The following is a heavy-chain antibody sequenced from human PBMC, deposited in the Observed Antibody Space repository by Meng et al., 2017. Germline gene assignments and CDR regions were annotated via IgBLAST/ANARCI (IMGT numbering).Heavy chain of an antibody. CDR1: GFTFSSYA. CDR2: ISYDGSNK. J-gene: IGHJ5*02. V-gene: IGHV3-30*04. Sequence: QVQLVESGGGVVQPGRSLGLSCAASGFTFSSYAMHWVRQAPGKGLEWVAVISYDGSNKYYADSVKGRFTISRDNSKNTLYLQMNSLRAEDTAVYYCARVGSSGNRFDPWGQGTLVTVSS. CDR3: ARVGSSGNRFDP. D-gene: IGHD6-19*01.